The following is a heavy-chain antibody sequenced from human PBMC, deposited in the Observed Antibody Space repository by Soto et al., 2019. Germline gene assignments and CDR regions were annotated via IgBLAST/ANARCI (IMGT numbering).Heavy chain of an antibody. CDR2: VSAYNGNT. CDR1: GYSFTSYG. Sequence: ASVKGSCKASGYSFTSYGIGWVRRAPGQGLEWMGWVSAYNGNTNYAQKLQGRVTMTTDTSTSTAYMELRSLRSDDTAVYYCARDGPPLDYWGKGTLVTVSS. CDR3: ARDGPPLDY. J-gene: IGHJ4*02. V-gene: IGHV1-18*01.